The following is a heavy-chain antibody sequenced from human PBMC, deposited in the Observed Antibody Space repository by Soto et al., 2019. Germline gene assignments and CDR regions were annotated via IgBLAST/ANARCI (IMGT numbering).Heavy chain of an antibody. V-gene: IGHV3-23*01. D-gene: IGHD6-19*01. Sequence: GGSLRLSCAASGFTFSSYAMSWVRQAPGKGLEWVSAISGSGGSTYYADSVKGRFTISRDNSKNTLYLQMNSLRAEDTAVYYCAKGGRYSSGWYLGAFDIWGQGTMVTVSS. J-gene: IGHJ3*02. CDR2: ISGSGGST. CDR1: GFTFSSYA. CDR3: AKGGRYSSGWYLGAFDI.